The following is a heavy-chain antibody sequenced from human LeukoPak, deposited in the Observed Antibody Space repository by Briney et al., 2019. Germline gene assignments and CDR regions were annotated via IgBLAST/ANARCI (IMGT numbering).Heavy chain of an antibody. V-gene: IGHV1-18*01. J-gene: IGHJ1*01. Sequence: ASVKVSCKASGGTFSSYAISWVRQAPGQGLEWIGWISAFNGDTNYAQKLQGRVTMTTDTSTSTAYMELRSLRSDDTAVYYCARDVALRDMLVTTQWRYWGQGTLATVSS. CDR2: ISAFNGDT. D-gene: IGHD6-19*01. CDR3: ARDVALRDMLVTTQWRY. CDR1: GGTFSSYA.